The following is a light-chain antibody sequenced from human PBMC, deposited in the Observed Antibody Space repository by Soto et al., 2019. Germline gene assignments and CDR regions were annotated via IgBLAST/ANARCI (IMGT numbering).Light chain of an antibody. CDR1: SSDIGSYNL. Sequence: QSVLTQPASLSGSPGQSITISCTGTSSDIGSYNLVSWYQQHPGKVPKVIIYEVDKRPSGVSNRFSGSKSGNTASLTISGLQAEDEADYYCWAYAGSNSYVFGTGTKVTVL. CDR2: EVD. J-gene: IGLJ1*01. CDR3: WAYAGSNSYV. V-gene: IGLV2-23*02.